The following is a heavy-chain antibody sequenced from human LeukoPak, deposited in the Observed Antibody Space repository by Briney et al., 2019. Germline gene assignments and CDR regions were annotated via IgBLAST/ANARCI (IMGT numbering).Heavy chain of an antibody. CDR3: ASLKNYNDSSGYLVTVVFDI. D-gene: IGHD3-22*01. V-gene: IGHV1-18*01. Sequence: ASVKVSCKASGYTFTTYNTKWVRQAPGQGLEWMGWISGYNGNTNYAQKLQGRVTMTTDSSTSPAYMDLRSLKSVDTAVYYCASLKNYNDSSGYLVTVVFDIWSQGTMVTVSS. CDR2: ISGYNGNT. J-gene: IGHJ3*02. CDR1: GYTFTTYN.